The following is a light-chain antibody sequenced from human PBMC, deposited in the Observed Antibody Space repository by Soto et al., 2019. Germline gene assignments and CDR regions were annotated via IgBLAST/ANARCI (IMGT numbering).Light chain of an antibody. CDR3: QQYNVWPLT. Sequence: EIVMTQSPATLSVSPGERATLSCRASQSVSRNLAWYQQKPGQTPNLLIYVASTRATGIPARFSGSGSGTEFTLTISSLQSEDFAVYYCQQYNVWPLTFGGGTKVEFK. J-gene: IGKJ4*01. CDR1: QSVSRN. V-gene: IGKV3-15*01. CDR2: VAS.